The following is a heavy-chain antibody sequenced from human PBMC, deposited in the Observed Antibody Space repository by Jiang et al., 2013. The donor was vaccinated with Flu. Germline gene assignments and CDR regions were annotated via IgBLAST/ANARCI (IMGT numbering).Heavy chain of an antibody. CDR2: IYYSGST. Sequence: SSYYWSWIRQPPGKGLEWIGYIYYSGSTNYNPSLKSRVTISVDTSKNQFSLKLSSVTAADTAVYYCARVLDSSSSGYYYGMDVWGQGTTVTVSS. CDR1: SSYY. J-gene: IGHJ6*02. V-gene: IGHV4-59*01. D-gene: IGHD6-6*01. CDR3: ARVLDSSSSGYYYGMDV.